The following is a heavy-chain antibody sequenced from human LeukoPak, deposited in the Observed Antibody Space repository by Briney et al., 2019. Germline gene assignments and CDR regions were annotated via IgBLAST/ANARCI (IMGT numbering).Heavy chain of an antibody. D-gene: IGHD5-18*01. CDR1: GFTFSSYA. J-gene: IGHJ3*02. V-gene: IGHV3-23*01. CDR2: IKDRGGST. Sequence: PGGSLRLSCATSGFTFSSYAMSWVRQAPGKGLEWVSAIKDRGGSTVYADSVKGRFTISRDNSKNTLYLQMDTLRADDTAVYYCAKDSLGGYTYGWGVFDIWGQGTMVTVSS. CDR3: AKDSLGGYTYGWGVFDI.